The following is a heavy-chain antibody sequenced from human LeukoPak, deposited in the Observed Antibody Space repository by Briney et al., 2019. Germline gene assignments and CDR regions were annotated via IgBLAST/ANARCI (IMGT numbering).Heavy chain of an antibody. V-gene: IGHV3-21*01. J-gene: IGHJ4*02. D-gene: IGHD5-12*01. Sequence: PGGSLRLSCAASGFTFSSHTMNWIRQAPGKGLEWVSSIGSSRSYIQYADSVMGRFTISRDNAKNSLYLQVSSLRVDDTAVYYCARASWEGSGYHFDYWGQGTLVTVSS. CDR1: GFTFSSHT. CDR3: ARASWEGSGYHFDY. CDR2: IGSSRSYI.